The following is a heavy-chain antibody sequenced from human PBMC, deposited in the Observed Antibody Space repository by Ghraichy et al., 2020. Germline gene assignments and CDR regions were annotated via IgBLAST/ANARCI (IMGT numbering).Heavy chain of an antibody. J-gene: IGHJ6*02. CDR2: IYHSGST. CDR1: GGSISSSNW. D-gene: IGHD6-6*01. V-gene: IGHV4-4*02. Sequence: SETLSLTCAVSGGSISSSNWCSWVRQPPGKGLEWIGEIYHSGSTNYNPSLKSRVTMSVDKSKSQFSLRLNSVTAADTAVYYCARYSTSPPSYYYGMDVWGQGTTVTVSS. CDR3: ARYSTSPPSYYYGMDV.